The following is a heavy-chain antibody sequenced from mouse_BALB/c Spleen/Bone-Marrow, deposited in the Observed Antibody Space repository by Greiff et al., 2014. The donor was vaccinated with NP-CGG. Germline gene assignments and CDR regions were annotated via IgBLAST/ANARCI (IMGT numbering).Heavy chain of an antibody. J-gene: IGHJ1*01. CDR2: INPYNGDT. CDR3: AREGGYYYGSSPYFDV. CDR1: GYSFTGYF. V-gene: IGHV1-20*02. Sequence: EVQLQQSGPELVKPGASVKISCKASGYSFTGYFMNWVMQSHGKSLEWIGRINPYNGDTFYNQKFKGKATLTVDKSSSTAHMELRSRASEDSAVYYCAREGGYYYGSSPYFDVWGAGTTVTASS. D-gene: IGHD1-1*01.